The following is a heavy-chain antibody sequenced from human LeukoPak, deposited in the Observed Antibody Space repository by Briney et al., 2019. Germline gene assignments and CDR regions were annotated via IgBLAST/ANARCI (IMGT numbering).Heavy chain of an antibody. J-gene: IGHJ4*02. D-gene: IGHD3-10*01. CDR1: GYSISSGYY. CDR2: IYHTGST. CDR3: ARDARVLWFGEPFDY. V-gene: IGHV4-38-2*02. Sequence: SETLSLTCTVSGYSISSGYYGGWIWQPPGKGLEWIGSIYHTGSTYYNPSLKSRVTISVDTSKNQFSLKLSSVTAADTAVYYCARDARVLWFGEPFDYWGQGTLVTVSS.